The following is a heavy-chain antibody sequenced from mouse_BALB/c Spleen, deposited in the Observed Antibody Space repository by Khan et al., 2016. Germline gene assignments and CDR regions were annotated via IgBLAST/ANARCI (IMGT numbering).Heavy chain of an antibody. CDR3: AIYYDYFDY. CDR2: INPSSGKT. V-gene: IGHV1-4*01. Sequence: QVQLQQSGAELVRPSDSVTMSCTVSGYTFTSYTMHWVKQRPGKGLEWIGYINPSSGKTNYNQKFKDKATLTADKSSSTSYMQLSRLTSEDSAVYDCAIYYDYFDYWGQGTTLTVSS. D-gene: IGHD2-4*01. J-gene: IGHJ2*01. CDR1: GYTFTSYT.